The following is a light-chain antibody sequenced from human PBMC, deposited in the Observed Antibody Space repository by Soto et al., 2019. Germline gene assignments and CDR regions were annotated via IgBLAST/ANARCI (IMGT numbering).Light chain of an antibody. V-gene: IGLV1-51*02. CDR3: GTWDSSLNAGV. CDR1: SSNIGNNY. CDR2: KYN. J-gene: IGLJ2*01. Sequence: QSVLTQPPSVSAAPGRKVTISCSGSSSNIGNNYVSWYQQLPGTAPKLLIYKYNNRPSGIPDRFSGSKSGTSATLAITGLQTGDEADYYCGTWDSSLNAGVFGGGTKLTVL.